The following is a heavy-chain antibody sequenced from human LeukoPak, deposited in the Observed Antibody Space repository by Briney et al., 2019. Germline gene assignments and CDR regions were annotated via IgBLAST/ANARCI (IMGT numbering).Heavy chain of an antibody. CDR3: AREILGGFNPGAY. J-gene: IGHJ4*02. V-gene: IGHV4-4*02. CDR1: LDSTTSNF. D-gene: IGHD1-14*01. Sequence: SETLSLTCTVSLDSTTSNFWSWVRQPPGKGLEWIGEIHRSGSPNYNPSLQSRVTISIDRSRNQIALELSSVTPADTAVYYCAREILGGFNPGAYWGQGTLVTVSS. CDR2: IHRSGSP.